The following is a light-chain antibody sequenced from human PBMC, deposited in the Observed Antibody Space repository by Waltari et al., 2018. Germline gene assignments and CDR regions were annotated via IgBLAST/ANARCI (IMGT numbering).Light chain of an antibody. CDR1: QSLLHTNGNTY. V-gene: IGKV2-30*02. CDR3: MQGTHFPYS. Sequence: DVVMTQSQLSLPITPGQPASMTCRSSQSLLHTNGNTYLSWFLQRPGQPARRLIYKVSNRDSGVPDRLSGSGAGTDFTLKISRVEAEDVGVYYCMQGTHFPYSFGQGTKVEIK. CDR2: KVS. J-gene: IGKJ2*03.